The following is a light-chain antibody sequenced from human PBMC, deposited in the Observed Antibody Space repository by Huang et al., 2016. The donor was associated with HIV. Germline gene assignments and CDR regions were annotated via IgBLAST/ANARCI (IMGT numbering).Light chain of an antibody. V-gene: IGKV3-11*01. J-gene: IGKJ4*01. Sequence: EIVLTQSPATLSLSPGESTTLSCRASQSIHNYLAWYQQKPGQAPRLLIYVASNRATGIPARFSGSGSGTDFTLTISSLEPEDFAVYYCQQRSRWPLTFGGGTKVGI. CDR3: QQRSRWPLT. CDR2: VAS. CDR1: QSIHNY.